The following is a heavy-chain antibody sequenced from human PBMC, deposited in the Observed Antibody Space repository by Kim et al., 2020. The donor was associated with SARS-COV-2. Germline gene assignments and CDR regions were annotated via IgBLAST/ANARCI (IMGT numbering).Heavy chain of an antibody. J-gene: IGHJ4*02. Sequence: GGSLRLSCAASGFTFSSYSMNWVRQAPGKGLEWVSSISSSSSYIYYADSVKGRFTISRDNAKNSLYLQMNSLRAEDTAVYYCASYTTSGYDSGYYFDYWGQGTLVTVSS. CDR3: ASYTTSGYDSGYYFDY. CDR1: GFTFSSYS. V-gene: IGHV3-21*01. D-gene: IGHD5-12*01. CDR2: ISSSSSYI.